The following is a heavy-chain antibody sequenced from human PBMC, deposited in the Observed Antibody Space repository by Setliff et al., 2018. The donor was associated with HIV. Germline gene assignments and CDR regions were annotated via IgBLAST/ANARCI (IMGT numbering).Heavy chain of an antibody. J-gene: IGHJ4*02. CDR3: AREDSSYHNFDY. V-gene: IGHV4-39*02. Sequence: SETLSLTCTVSGGSISSSSYYWGWIRQPPGKGREWIGSIFYSGSANYNPSLRSPVAISVDTSKNQFSLKLTSVTAADTAVYYCAREDSSYHNFDYWGQGMLVTVSS. CDR2: IFYSGSA. CDR1: GGSISSSSYY. D-gene: IGHD6-6*01.